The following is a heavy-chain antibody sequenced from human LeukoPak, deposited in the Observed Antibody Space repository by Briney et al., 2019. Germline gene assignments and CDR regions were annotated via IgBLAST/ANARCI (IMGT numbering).Heavy chain of an antibody. CDR2: INSSSGYT. D-gene: IGHD5-24*01. Sequence: AGGSLRLSCAASGFTFSDYYMNWIRQAPGKGLEWVSYINSSSGYTNYADSVKGRFTISRDKAKNSLYLQMNSLRAEDTAVYYCARGGRSVEMATFYYFDYWGQGTLVTVSS. CDR1: GFTFSDYY. J-gene: IGHJ4*02. V-gene: IGHV3-11*05. CDR3: ARGGRSVEMATFYYFDY.